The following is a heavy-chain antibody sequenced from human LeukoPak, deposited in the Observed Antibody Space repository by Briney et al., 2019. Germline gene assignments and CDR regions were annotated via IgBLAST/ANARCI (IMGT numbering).Heavy chain of an antibody. V-gene: IGHV3-23*01. CDR1: GFTLSAYG. Sequence: GGSLRLSCSASGFTLSAYGMNWVRQAPGKGLEWVSAITSTTFYADSVKGWFTISRDNSKNTLYLQINSLRAEDTAIYYCAKYCTGGSCYRGLDVWGQGTTVTVSS. CDR3: AKYCTGGSCYRGLDV. D-gene: IGHD2-15*01. J-gene: IGHJ6*01. CDR2: ITSTT.